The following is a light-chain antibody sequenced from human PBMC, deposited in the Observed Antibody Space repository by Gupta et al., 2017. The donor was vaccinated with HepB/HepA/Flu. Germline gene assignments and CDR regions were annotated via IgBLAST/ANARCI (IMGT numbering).Light chain of an antibody. CDR2: GAS. CDR3: QQYGSSKT. CDR1: QSVSSSY. Sequence: EIVLTQSPGTLSLSPGERATLSCRASQSVSSSYLAWYQQKPGQAPRLLIYGASSRATGIPDRFSGSGSGTDFTLTSSRREHEDFAVYYWQQYGSSKTFGQGTKVEIK. V-gene: IGKV3-20*01. J-gene: IGKJ1*01.